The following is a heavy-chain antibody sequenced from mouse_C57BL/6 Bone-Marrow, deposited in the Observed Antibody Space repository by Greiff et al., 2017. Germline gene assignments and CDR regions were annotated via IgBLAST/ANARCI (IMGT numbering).Heavy chain of an antibody. Sequence: QVQLQQSGAELVRPGTSVKMSCKASGYTFTNYWIGWAKQRPGHGLEWIGDIYPGGGYTNYNEKFKGKATLTADKSSSTAYMQFSSLTSEDSAIYSWARSDGNSWFAYWGQGTLVTVSA. D-gene: IGHD2-1*01. CDR3: ARSDGNSWFAY. CDR1: GYTFTNYW. CDR2: IYPGGGYT. V-gene: IGHV1-63*01. J-gene: IGHJ3*01.